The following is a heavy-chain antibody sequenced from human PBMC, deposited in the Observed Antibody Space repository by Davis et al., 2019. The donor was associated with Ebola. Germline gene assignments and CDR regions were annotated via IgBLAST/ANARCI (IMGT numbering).Heavy chain of an antibody. CDR1: GFTFSSYA. CDR2: ISYDGSNK. Sequence: GESLKISCAASGFTFSSYAMHWVRQAPGKGLEWVAVISYDGSNKYYADSVKGRFTISRDNSKNTLYLQMNSLRAEDTAVYYCAKDTLGIAVAGPMGGDYWGQGTLVTVSS. V-gene: IGHV3-30-3*01. D-gene: IGHD6-19*01. CDR3: AKDTLGIAVAGPMGGDY. J-gene: IGHJ4*02.